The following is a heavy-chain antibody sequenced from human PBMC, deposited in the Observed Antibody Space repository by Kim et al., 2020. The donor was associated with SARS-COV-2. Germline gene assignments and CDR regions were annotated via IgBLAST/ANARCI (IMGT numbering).Heavy chain of an antibody. J-gene: IGHJ6*02. V-gene: IGHV3-30*04. CDR1: GFTFSSYA. CDR2: ISFDGRNK. Sequence: GGSLRLSCAASGFTFSSYAMHWVRQAPGKGLEWVAIISFDGRNKYYADSVKGRFTISRDNSKNTLYLQMNSLRAEDTAVYYCARDPRYCSGGSCYFYGMDVWGQGTTVTVSS. CDR3: ARDPRYCSGGSCYFYGMDV. D-gene: IGHD2-15*01.